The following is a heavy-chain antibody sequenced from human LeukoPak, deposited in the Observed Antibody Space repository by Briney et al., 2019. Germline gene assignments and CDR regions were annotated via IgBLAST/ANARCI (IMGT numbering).Heavy chain of an antibody. J-gene: IGHJ4*02. CDR1: GFTFNIYA. CDR2: ISSKGDTT. Sequence: GGSLRLSCSASGFTFNIYALHWVRQAPGKGLEHISGISSKGDTTYSADSVKGRFTISRDNSKNTLYLQMSSLRPEDTAVYYCVKDSGSSYYYDYWGQGTLVTVSS. CDR3: VKDSGSSYYYDY. D-gene: IGHD1-26*01. V-gene: IGHV3-64D*09.